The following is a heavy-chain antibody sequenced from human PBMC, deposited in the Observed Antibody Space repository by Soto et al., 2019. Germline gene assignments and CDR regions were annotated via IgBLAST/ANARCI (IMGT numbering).Heavy chain of an antibody. CDR3: ARAVSYDSSGYYLDY. CDR1: GFTFSSYG. V-gene: IGHV3-33*01. CDR2: IWYDGSNK. Sequence: QVQLVESGGGVVQPGRSLRLSCAASGFTFSSYGMHWVRQAPGKGLEWVAVIWYDGSNKYYADSVKGRFTISRDNSKNTLYLQMNSLRAEDTAVYYCARAVSYDSSGYYLDYWGQGTLVTVSS. D-gene: IGHD3-22*01. J-gene: IGHJ4*02.